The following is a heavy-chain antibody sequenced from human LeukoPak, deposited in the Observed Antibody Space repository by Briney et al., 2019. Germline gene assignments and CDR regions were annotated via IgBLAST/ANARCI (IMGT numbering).Heavy chain of an antibody. CDR3: ARDRGWYSADY. Sequence: GGSLRLSCAASGFSFSSSWMSWVRQAPGKGLEWVANINQDGVAKKYVDSVRGRFTISRDNAKNSLDLQMNSLRAEDTAVYYCARDRGWYSADYWGQGTLVTVSS. CDR1: GFSFSSSW. CDR2: INQDGVAK. D-gene: IGHD6-19*01. V-gene: IGHV3-7*04. J-gene: IGHJ4*02.